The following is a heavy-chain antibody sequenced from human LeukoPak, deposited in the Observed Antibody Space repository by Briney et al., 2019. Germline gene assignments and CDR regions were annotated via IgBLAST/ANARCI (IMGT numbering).Heavy chain of an antibody. J-gene: IGHJ4*02. CDR1: GFTFSSYS. V-gene: IGHV3-21*01. CDR2: ISSSSSYI. Sequence: GGSLRLSCAASGFTFSSYSMNWVRQAPGKGLEWVSSISSSSSYIYYADSVKGRFTISRDNAKNSLHLQMNSLRAEDAAVYYCARVGVRYSSGGTFDYWGQGTPVTASS. CDR3: ARVGVRYSSGGTFDY. D-gene: IGHD6-19*01.